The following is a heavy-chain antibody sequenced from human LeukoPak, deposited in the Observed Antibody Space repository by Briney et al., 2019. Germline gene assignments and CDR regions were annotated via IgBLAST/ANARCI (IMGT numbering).Heavy chain of an antibody. CDR2: IYHSGST. V-gene: IGHV4-4*02. CDR3: ATDLFNRAAFDI. CDR1: GGSISSSNW. Sequence: SETLSLTCVVSGGSISSSNWWSWVRQPPGKGLEWIGEIYHSGSTNYNPSLKSRITISVDKSKNQFSLKLSSVTAADTAVYYCATDLFNRAAFDIWGQGTMVTISS. J-gene: IGHJ3*02. D-gene: IGHD3-10*01.